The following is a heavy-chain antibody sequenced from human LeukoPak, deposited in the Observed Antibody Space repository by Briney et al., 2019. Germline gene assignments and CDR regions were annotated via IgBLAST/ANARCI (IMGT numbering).Heavy chain of an antibody. CDR3: ARDRSSWHYYYYYMDV. CDR1: GFTFSSYE. CDR2: ISSSGSTI. D-gene: IGHD6-13*01. J-gene: IGHJ6*03. Sequence: GGSLRLSCAASGFTFSSYEMNWVRQAPGKGLEWVSYISSSGSTIYYADSVKGRFTISRDNGKNSLYLQMNSLRAEDTAVYYCARDRSSWHYYYYYMDVWGKGTTVTISS. V-gene: IGHV3-48*03.